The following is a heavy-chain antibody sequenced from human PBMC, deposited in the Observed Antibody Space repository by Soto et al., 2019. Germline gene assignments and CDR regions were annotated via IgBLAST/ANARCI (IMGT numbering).Heavy chain of an antibody. D-gene: IGHD2-21*02. V-gene: IGHV4-39*01. J-gene: IGHJ6*02. CDR2: FSYSGST. Sequence: QLQLQESGPGLVKPSETLSLTCTVSGGSISSSSYYWGWIRQPPGKGLEWIGSFSYSGSTYYNPSLKSRVTISVDTSRNQFSLKLSSVTAADTAVYYCTRHVGVVTMYYYYGLDVWGQGTTVTVSS. CDR3: TRHVGVVTMYYYYGLDV. CDR1: GGSISSSSYY.